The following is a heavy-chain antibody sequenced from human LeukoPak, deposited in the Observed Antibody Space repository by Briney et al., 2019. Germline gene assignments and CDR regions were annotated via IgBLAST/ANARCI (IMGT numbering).Heavy chain of an antibody. J-gene: IGHJ6*02. V-gene: IGHV4-34*01. D-gene: IGHD3-22*01. CDR1: GGSFSGYY. Sequence: KPSETLSLTCAVYGGSFSGYYWSWIRQPPGKGLEWIGEINHSGSTNYNPSLKSRVTISVDTSKNQFSLKLSSVTAADTAVYYCARGRYYYDSSGYYRTLHDCYYYGMDVWGQGTTVTVSS. CDR2: INHSGST. CDR3: ARGRYYYDSSGYYRTLHDCYYYGMDV.